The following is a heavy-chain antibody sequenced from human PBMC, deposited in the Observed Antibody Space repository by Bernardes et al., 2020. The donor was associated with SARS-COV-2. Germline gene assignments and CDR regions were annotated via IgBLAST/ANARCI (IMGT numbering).Heavy chain of an antibody. CDR2: IWNDGSDK. CDR3: AREIVVVNSFFDH. J-gene: IGHJ4*02. Sequence: GGSLSLSCTAFGFIFSTDGVHWVRQVPGKGLEWLAVIWNDGSDKRHADSVKGRFTISRDNSKNTLYLQMNSLREEDTAVYYCAREIVVVNSFFDHWGQGTMVTVSS. D-gene: IGHD3-22*01. V-gene: IGHV3-33*01. CDR1: GFIFSTDG.